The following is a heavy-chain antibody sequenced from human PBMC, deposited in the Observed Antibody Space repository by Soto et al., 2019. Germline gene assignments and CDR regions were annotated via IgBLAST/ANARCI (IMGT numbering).Heavy chain of an antibody. D-gene: IGHD6-6*01. Sequence: VASVKVSCKASGYTFTSYGISWVRQAPGQGLEGMGWISAYNGNTNYAQKFQGRVTITADEFTSTAYMELSSLRSEDTAVYYCARADKEYSSSAIPLDAFDIWGQGTMVTVSS. J-gene: IGHJ3*02. CDR1: GYTFTSYG. CDR3: ARADKEYSSSAIPLDAFDI. V-gene: IGHV1-18*01. CDR2: ISAYNGNT.